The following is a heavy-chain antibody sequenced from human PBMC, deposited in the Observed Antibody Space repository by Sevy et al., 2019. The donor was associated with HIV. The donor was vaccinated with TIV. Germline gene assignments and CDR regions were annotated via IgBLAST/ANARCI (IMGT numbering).Heavy chain of an antibody. V-gene: IGHV3-21*01. D-gene: IGHD6-19*01. CDR3: ARDLSSGWPGGGWFDP. CDR2: ISSSSSYI. J-gene: IGHJ5*02. CDR1: GFTFSSYS. Sequence: GGSLRLSCAASGFTFSSYSMNWVRQAPGKGLEWVSSISSSSSYIYYADSVKGRFTISRDNAKNSLYLQMNSLRAEDTAVYYCARDLSSGWPGGGWFDPWGQGTLVTVSS.